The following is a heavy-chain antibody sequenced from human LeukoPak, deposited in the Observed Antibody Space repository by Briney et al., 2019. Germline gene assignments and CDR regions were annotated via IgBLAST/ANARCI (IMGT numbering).Heavy chain of an antibody. CDR2: VSYDGSNK. J-gene: IGHJ4*02. V-gene: IGHV3-30*01. CDR1: GFTFSSYA. CDR3: ARDPDGYNSYFDY. Sequence: GGSLRLSCAASGFTFSSYAMHWVRQAPGKGLEWVAVVSYDGSNKYYADSVKGRFTISRDNSKNTLYLQMNSLRAEDTAVYYCARDPDGYNSYFDYWGQGTLVTVSS. D-gene: IGHD5-24*01.